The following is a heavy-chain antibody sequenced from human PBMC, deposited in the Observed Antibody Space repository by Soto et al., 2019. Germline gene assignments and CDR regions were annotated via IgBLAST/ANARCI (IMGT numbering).Heavy chain of an antibody. CDR1: GYGFTSYW. J-gene: IGHJ5*02. D-gene: IGHD3-22*01. CDR2: IDPSDSYT. V-gene: IGHV5-10-1*01. CDR3: ARHPYYYDSSGPLDP. Sequence: GESLKISCKGPGYGFTSYWISWVCQMPGKGLEWMGRIDPSDSYTNYSPSFQGHVTISADKSISTAYLQWSSLKASDTAMYYCARHPYYYDSSGPLDPWGQGTLVTVSS.